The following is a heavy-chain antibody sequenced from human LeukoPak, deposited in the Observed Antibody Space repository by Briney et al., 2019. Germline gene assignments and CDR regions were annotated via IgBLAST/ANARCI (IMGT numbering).Heavy chain of an antibody. CDR1: GGSISSSSYY. D-gene: IGHD3-22*01. Sequence: SETLSLTCTVSGGSISSSSYYWGWIRQPPGKGLEWIGSIYYSGSTYYNPSLKSRVTISVDTSKNQFSLKLSSVTAADTAVYYCARVSVRDSSGAYSDAFDIWGQGTMVTVSS. V-gene: IGHV4-39*07. CDR3: ARVSVRDSSGAYSDAFDI. J-gene: IGHJ3*02. CDR2: IYYSGST.